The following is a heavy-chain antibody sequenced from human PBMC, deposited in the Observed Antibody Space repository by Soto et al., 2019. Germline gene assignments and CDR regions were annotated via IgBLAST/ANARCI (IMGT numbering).Heavy chain of an antibody. D-gene: IGHD3-10*01. J-gene: IGHJ5*02. CDR1: GGSISRSSYY. Sequence: PLETLSFAGSVCGGSISRSSYYLGWILQPPGEGVEWIVSIYYSGSTYYNPSLKSRVTISVDTSKNKFSLTLSAVTAADTAVYYCATNMFRGTNWVDHRGRGNLVTVSS. CDR3: ATNMFRGTNWVDH. V-gene: IGHV4-39*01. CDR2: IYYSGST.